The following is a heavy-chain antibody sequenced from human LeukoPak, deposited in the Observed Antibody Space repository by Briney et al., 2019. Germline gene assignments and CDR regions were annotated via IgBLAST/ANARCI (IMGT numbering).Heavy chain of an antibody. D-gene: IGHD3-16*01. CDR2: INHSGSA. Sequence: SETLSLTCAVSGGSFSGYYWTWIRQPPGKGLEWIGEINHSGSANYNPSLKSRVTISVDTSKNQFSLKLSSVTAADTAVYYCASMRLGQTFDYWGQGTLVTVSS. CDR1: GGSFSGYY. CDR3: ASMRLGQTFDY. V-gene: IGHV4-34*01. J-gene: IGHJ4*02.